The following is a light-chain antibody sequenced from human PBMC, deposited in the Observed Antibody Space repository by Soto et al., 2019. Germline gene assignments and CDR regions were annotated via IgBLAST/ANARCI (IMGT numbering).Light chain of an antibody. CDR1: QRVVGN. V-gene: IGKV3-15*01. CDR2: GAS. CDR3: QQYQTWPRT. J-gene: IGKJ1*01. Sequence: EIVMTQSPATLSVSPGERATLSCRASQRVVGNLAWFQQKPGQAPSLLLYGASTRATGVPARFSGSGSRTDFTLTISGLQSEDAAIYYCQQYQTWPRTFGQGTKVDIK.